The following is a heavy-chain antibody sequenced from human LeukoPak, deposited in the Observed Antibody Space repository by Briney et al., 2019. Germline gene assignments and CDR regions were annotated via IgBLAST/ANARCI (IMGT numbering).Heavy chain of an antibody. CDR2: INPNSGNT. J-gene: IGHJ4*02. CDR3: ARDPPRATMVRGAGGDY. Sequence: ASVKVSCKASGYTFTSYDINWVRQATGQGLEWMGWINPNSGNTGYAQKFQGRVTMTRNTSISTAYMELSSLRSEDTAVYYCARDPPRATMVRGAGGDYWGQGTLVTVSS. V-gene: IGHV1-8*01. D-gene: IGHD3-10*01. CDR1: GYTFTSYD.